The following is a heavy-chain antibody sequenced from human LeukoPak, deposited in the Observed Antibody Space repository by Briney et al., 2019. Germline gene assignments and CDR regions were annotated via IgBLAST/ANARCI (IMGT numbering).Heavy chain of an antibody. CDR3: AKGPRWYFDY. CDR1: GFTFSSYA. Sequence: PGGSLRLSCAASGFTFSSYAMHWVRQAPGKGLEWVAVISYDGSNKYYADSVKGRFTISRDNSKNTLYLQMNSLRAEDTAVYYCAKGPRWYFDYWGQGTLVTVSS. V-gene: IGHV3-30-3*01. J-gene: IGHJ4*02. CDR2: ISYDGSNK. D-gene: IGHD2-15*01.